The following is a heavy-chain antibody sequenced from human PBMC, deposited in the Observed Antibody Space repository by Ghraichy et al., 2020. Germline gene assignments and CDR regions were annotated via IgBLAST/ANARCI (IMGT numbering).Heavy chain of an antibody. D-gene: IGHD1-26*01. V-gene: IGHV1-69*13. CDR3: ARAHSGSYPLYYYSGMDV. Sequence: SVKVSCKASGGTFSSYAISWVRQAPGQGLEWMGGIIPIFGTANYAQKFQGRVTITADESTSTAYMELSSLRSEDTAVYYCARAHSGSYPLYYYSGMDVWGQGTTVTASS. CDR1: GGTFSSYA. CDR2: IIPIFGTA. J-gene: IGHJ6*02.